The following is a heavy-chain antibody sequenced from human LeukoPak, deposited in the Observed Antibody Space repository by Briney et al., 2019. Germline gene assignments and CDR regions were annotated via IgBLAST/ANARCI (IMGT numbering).Heavy chain of an antibody. J-gene: IGHJ4*02. D-gene: IGHD5-18*01. V-gene: IGHV1-69*05. CDR2: IIPIFGTA. CDR1: GGTFSSYA. Sequence: SVKVSCKASGGTFSSYAISWVRQAPGQGLEWMGGIIPIFGTANYAQKFQGRVTMTRDTSTSTVYMELSSLRSEDTAVYYCARDESYVDTAMNPYGYFDYWGQGTLVTVSS. CDR3: ARDESYVDTAMNPYGYFDY.